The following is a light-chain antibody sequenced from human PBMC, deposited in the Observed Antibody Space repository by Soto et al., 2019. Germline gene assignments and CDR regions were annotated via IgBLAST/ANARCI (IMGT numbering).Light chain of an antibody. CDR1: QGISIY. J-gene: IGKJ2*01. CDR2: AAS. V-gene: IGKV1-17*03. CDR3: LQHNTYPFT. Sequence: DIPMTQSPSAMSASVGDRVTITCRASQGISIYLAWFQQKPGKVLKRLIYAASSLQSGVPSRFSGSGSETEFTLTMSSLQPEDSATYYCLQHNTYPFTFGQGTKLEIK.